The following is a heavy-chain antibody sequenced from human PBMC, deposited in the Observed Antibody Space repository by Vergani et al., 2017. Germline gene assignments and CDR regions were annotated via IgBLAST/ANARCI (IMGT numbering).Heavy chain of an antibody. J-gene: IGHJ1*01. Sequence: QVQLVQSGAEVKKPGASVKVSCKASGYTFTSYGISWVRQAPGQGIEWMGWIIAYNGNTNYAQKLQVRVTMTTDTSTSTAYMELRSLRSDDTAVYYCARTPYYYDSSGYYSTEYFQPWGQGTLGTVSS. CDR3: ARTPYYYDSSGYYSTEYFQP. V-gene: IGHV1-18*01. CDR1: GYTFTSYG. CDR2: IIAYNGNT. D-gene: IGHD3-22*01.